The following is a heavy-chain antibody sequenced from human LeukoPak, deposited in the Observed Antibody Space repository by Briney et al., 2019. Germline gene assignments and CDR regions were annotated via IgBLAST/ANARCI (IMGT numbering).Heavy chain of an antibody. CDR3: AKEMGPWYSSGNSRAFDI. V-gene: IGHV3-30*02. D-gene: IGHD6-19*01. Sequence: HPGRSLRLSCAASGFTFSSYVMHWVRQAPGKGLEWVAFIRYDGSNKYYADSVKGRFTISRDNSKNTLYLQMNSLRAEDTAVYYCAKEMGPWYSSGNSRAFDIWGQGTMVTVSS. J-gene: IGHJ3*02. CDR1: GFTFSSYV. CDR2: IRYDGSNK.